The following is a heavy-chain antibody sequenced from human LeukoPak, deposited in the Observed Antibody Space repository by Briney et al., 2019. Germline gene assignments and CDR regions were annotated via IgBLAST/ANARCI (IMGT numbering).Heavy chain of an antibody. D-gene: IGHD2-21*01. CDR1: GYTFTTYD. Sequence: ASVKVSCKASGYTFTTYDINWVRQATGQGLEWMAWMNPNSGNTGYAQKFQCRVTMTRNTSISTAYMELSSLRSEDTAVYYCARVAGNCGGDCYRLVYWGQGTLVTVSS. CDR2: MNPNSGNT. CDR3: ARVAGNCGGDCYRLVY. J-gene: IGHJ4*02. V-gene: IGHV1-8*01.